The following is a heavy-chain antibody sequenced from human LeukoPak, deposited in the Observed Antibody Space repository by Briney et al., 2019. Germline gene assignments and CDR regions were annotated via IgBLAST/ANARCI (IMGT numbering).Heavy chain of an antibody. D-gene: IGHD3-10*01. CDR3: ARTRGSSGSYYSDY. V-gene: IGHV2-70*17. Sequence: SGPALVKPTQTLTLTCTFSGFSLSTTGLCVSWVRQPPGGALEWLARIDWDGDEFYNTSLKTRLSIFKDTSKNHVVLTMTDMDPLDTATYYCARTRGSSGSYYSDYWGQGTLVTVSS. CDR1: GFSLSTTGLC. CDR2: IDWDGDE. J-gene: IGHJ4*02.